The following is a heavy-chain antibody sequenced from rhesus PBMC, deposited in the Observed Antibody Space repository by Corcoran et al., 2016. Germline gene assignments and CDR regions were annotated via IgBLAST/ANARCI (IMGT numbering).Heavy chain of an antibody. V-gene: IGHV4-160*01. CDR1: GDSTRSNH. Sequence: QVQLQASGPGLVKPSETLSFTSALSGDSTRSNHWSWILQPPGKGLEWIGRIYGSGGSPHYNTSLKSRGTISTDTSKNQFSLKLSSVTAADTAVYYCARTPLGYVDLWGPGTPITISS. CDR2: IYGSGGSP. J-gene: IGHJ2*01. D-gene: IGHD2-2*01. CDR3: ARTPLGYVDL.